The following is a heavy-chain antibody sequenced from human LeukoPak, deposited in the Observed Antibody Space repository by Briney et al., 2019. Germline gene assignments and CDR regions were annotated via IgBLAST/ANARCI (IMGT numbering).Heavy chain of an antibody. Sequence: PGGSLRLSCAASGFTFSSYEMNWVRQAPGKGLEWDSYISSSGSTIYYADSVKGRFTISRDNAKNSLYLQMNSLRAEDTAVYYCARDRSDILGDYYYGMDVWGQGTTVTVSS. V-gene: IGHV3-48*03. D-gene: IGHD3-9*01. CDR1: GFTFSSYE. J-gene: IGHJ6*02. CDR2: ISSSGSTI. CDR3: ARDRSDILGDYYYGMDV.